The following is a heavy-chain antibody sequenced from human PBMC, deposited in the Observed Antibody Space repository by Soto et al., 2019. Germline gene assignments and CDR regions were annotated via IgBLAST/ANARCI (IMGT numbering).Heavy chain of an antibody. V-gene: IGHV3-30-3*01. CDR1: GFTFSSCA. CDR2: ISYDGSNK. J-gene: IGHJ6*02. D-gene: IGHD6-6*01. CDR3: AREGPKYSSSKRDYYYYYGMDV. Sequence: PGGSLRLSCAASGFTFSSCAMHWVRQAPGKGLEWVAVISYDGSNKYYADSVKGRFTISRDNSKNTLYLQMNSLRAEDTAVYYCAREGPKYSSSKRDYYYYYGMDVWGQGTTVTVSS.